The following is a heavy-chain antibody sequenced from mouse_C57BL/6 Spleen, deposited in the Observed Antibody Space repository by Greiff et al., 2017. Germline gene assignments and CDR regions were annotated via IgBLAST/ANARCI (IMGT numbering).Heavy chain of an antibody. D-gene: IGHD4-1*01. CDR3: AREGAGTDY. CDR1: GYSITSGYY. CDR2: ISSNGSN. V-gene: IGHV3-6*01. J-gene: IGHJ2*01. Sequence: EVKLQESGPGLVKPSQSLSLTCSVTGYSITSGYYWNWIRQFPGNKLEWMGYISSNGSNNYNPSLKNLISITRDTSKNQSFLKLNSVTTEDTATYYGAREGAGTDYWGQGTTLTVSS.